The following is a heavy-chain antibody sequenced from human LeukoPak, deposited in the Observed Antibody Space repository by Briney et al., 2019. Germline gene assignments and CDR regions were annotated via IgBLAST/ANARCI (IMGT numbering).Heavy chain of an antibody. V-gene: IGHV3-21*04. Sequence: GGSLRLSCAASGFTFSNYWMHWVRQVPGKGLEGVSSITSSSSYIYYADSVMGRFTISRDNAKNSLYLQMNSLSAEDTALYYCARGADTGYSSDSWGQGTLVTVSS. D-gene: IGHD6-19*01. J-gene: IGHJ5*02. CDR3: ARGADTGYSSDS. CDR1: GFTFSNYW. CDR2: ITSSSSYI.